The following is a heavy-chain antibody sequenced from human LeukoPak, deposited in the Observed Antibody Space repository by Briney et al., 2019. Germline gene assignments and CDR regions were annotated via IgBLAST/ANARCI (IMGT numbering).Heavy chain of an antibody. D-gene: IGHD3-10*01. CDR2: IIPSFGTA. V-gene: IGHV1-69*13. CDR3: ARGYTKSPSAWPNMVRGVILDY. J-gene: IGHJ4*02. CDR1: GGTFSSYA. Sequence: ASVKVCCKACGGTFSSYAISWVRRAPGQGLEWMGGIIPSFGTANYAQTCQGRVTITPAQSTTTAPMALSSLRSEDTAVYYCARGYTKSPSAWPNMVRGVILDYWGQGTLVTVSS.